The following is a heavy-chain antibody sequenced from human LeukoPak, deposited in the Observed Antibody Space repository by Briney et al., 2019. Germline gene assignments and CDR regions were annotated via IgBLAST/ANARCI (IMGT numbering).Heavy chain of an antibody. V-gene: IGHV3-74*01. J-gene: IGHJ4*02. CDR1: GFTFSGYW. CDR3: VRYDVEARRFDY. Sequence: PGGSLRLSCAASGFTFSGYWMHWVRQAPGKGLVWVSRINNEGSGTDYADSVKGRFTISRDNVENTLYLQMNSLSAEDTAMHYCVRYDVEARRFDYWGQGTLVTVSS. D-gene: IGHD1-1*01. CDR2: INNEGSGT.